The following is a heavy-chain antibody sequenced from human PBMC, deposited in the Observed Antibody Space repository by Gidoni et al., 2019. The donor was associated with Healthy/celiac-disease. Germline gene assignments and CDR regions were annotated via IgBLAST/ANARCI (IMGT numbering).Heavy chain of an antibody. CDR3: AREGNVLRYFDWLLSDDPLYYFDY. J-gene: IGHJ4*02. V-gene: IGHV3-74*01. CDR2: INSDGRST. CDR1: GFTFSTYW. Sequence: EVQLVESGGGFVQPGGSLRLSCPASGFTFSTYWMHWVRHSPGKGLVWVSRINSDGRSTSYADSVKGRFTISRDNAKNTLYLQMNSLRAEDTAVYYCAREGNVLRYFDWLLSDDPLYYFDYWGQGTLVTVSS. D-gene: IGHD3-9*01.